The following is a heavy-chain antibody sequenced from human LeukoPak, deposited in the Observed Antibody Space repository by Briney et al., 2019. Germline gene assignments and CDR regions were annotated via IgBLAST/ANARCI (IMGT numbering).Heavy chain of an antibody. CDR2: ISLGNT. Sequence: SETLSLTCSLSGDTPSTYYWNWIRQTPGRGLEWIGHISLGNTEYNPSLKSRVTISVDTSKNEFYLRLTSVTAADTALYFCARDKRHSYGKYFDPWSRGTLVSVSS. CDR3: ARDKRHSYGKYFDP. V-gene: IGHV4-59*12. D-gene: IGHD5-18*01. CDR1: GDTPSTYY. J-gene: IGHJ4*02.